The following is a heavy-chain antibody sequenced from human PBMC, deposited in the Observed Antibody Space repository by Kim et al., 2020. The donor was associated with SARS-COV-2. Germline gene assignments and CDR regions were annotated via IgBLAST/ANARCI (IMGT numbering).Heavy chain of an antibody. CDR3: ARLYCSGGSCARHYYGMDV. CDR1: GYTFTGYY. Sequence: ASVKVYCKASGYTFTGYYMHWVRQAPGQGLEWMGWINPNSGGTNYAQKFQGRVTMTRDTSISTAYMELSRLRSDDTAVYYCARLYCSGGSCARHYYGMDVWGQGTTVTVSS. J-gene: IGHJ6*02. D-gene: IGHD2-15*01. V-gene: IGHV1-2*02. CDR2: INPNSGGT.